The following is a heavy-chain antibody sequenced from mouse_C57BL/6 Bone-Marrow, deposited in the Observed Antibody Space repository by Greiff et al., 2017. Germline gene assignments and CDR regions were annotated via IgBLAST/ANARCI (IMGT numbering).Heavy chain of an antibody. J-gene: IGHJ2*01. CDR3: TRALFITTVVGYFDY. D-gene: IGHD1-1*01. CDR1: GFNIKDDY. CDR2: IDPENGDT. Sequence: EVQGVESGAELVRPGASVKLSCTASGFNIKDDYMHWVKQRPEQGLEWIGWIDPENGDTEYASKFQGKATITADTSSNTAYLQLSSLTSEDTAVYYCTRALFITTVVGYFDYWGQGTTLTVSS. V-gene: IGHV14-4*01.